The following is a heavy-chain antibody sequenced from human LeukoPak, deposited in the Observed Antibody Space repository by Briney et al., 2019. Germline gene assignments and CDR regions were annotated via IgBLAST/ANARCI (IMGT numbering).Heavy chain of an antibody. Sequence: ASVKVSCKASGYTFTGYYMHWVRQAPRQGLEWMGWINPNSGGTNYAQKFQGRVTMTRDTSISTAYMELSRLRSDDTAVYYCARDQEAYGGIPDYWGQGTLVTVSS. CDR1: GYTFTGYY. J-gene: IGHJ4*02. CDR2: INPNSGGT. D-gene: IGHD4-23*01. V-gene: IGHV1-2*02. CDR3: ARDQEAYGGIPDY.